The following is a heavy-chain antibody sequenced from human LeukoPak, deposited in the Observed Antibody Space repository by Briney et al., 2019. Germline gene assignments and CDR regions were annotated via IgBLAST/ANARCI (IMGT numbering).Heavy chain of an antibody. D-gene: IGHD3-3*01. V-gene: IGHV3-30*04. CDR2: ISYGGIDK. J-gene: IGHJ3*02. Sequence: PGTSLRLSCAASGFNFRSCAMHWVRQAPGEGREGVGLISYGGIDKSYADSVKGRFTISRDSSKRTLYLQMNSLRAEDTAMYYCARESWSVSVAFDIWGLGTMVIVSS. CDR1: GFNFRSCA. CDR3: ARESWSVSVAFDI.